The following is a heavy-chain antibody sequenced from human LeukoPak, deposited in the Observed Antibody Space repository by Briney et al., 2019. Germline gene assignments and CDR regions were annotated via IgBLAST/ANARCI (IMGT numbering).Heavy chain of an antibody. V-gene: IGHV4-4*07. CDR2: IYTSGST. J-gene: IGHJ6*03. D-gene: IGHD2-15*01. Sequence: PSETLSLTCTVSGGSISSYYWSRIRQPAGKGLEWIGRIYTSGSTNYNPSLKSRVTMSVDTSKNQFSLKLSSVTAADTAVYYCARELGYCSGGSCYPGLYYYYYMDVWGKGTTVTVSS. CDR3: ARELGYCSGGSCYPGLYYYYYMDV. CDR1: GGSISSYY.